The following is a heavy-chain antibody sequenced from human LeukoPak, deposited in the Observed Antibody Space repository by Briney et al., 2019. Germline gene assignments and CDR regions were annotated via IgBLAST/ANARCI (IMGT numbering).Heavy chain of an antibody. CDR3: ARRNTADASIDF. D-gene: IGHD2/OR15-2a*01. CDR2: IFYSGGT. Sequence: SETLSLTCTVSGGSMSGRWWSWIRQSPGKGLEWIGDIFYSGGTNNNSPLKSRLTMSLDTSKNQFSLKRSSVTAADTAMYYCARRNTADASIDFWGQGVLAIASS. V-gene: IGHV4-59*08. J-gene: IGHJ4*02. CDR1: GGSMSGRW.